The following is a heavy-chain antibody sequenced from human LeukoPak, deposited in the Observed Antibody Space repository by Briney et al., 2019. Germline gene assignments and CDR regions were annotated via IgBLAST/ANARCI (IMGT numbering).Heavy chain of an antibody. CDR3: ARGRKDIVVVVAAPQGDNWFDP. CDR2: INPNSGGT. Sequence: ASVKVSCKASGYTFTGYYMHWVRQAPGQGPEWMGWINPNSGGTNYAQKFQGRVTMTRDTSISTAYMELSRLRSDDTAVYYCARGRKDIVVVVAAPQGDNWFDPWGQGTLVTVSS. J-gene: IGHJ5*02. V-gene: IGHV1-2*02. D-gene: IGHD2-15*01. CDR1: GYTFTGYY.